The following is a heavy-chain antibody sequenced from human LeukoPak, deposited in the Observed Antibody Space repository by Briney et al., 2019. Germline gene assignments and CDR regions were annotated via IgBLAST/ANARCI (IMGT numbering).Heavy chain of an antibody. D-gene: IGHD6-19*01. CDR2: INHSGST. CDR3: ARGGKQWLSPYYYYGMDV. Sequence: SETLSLTCAVYGGSFSGYYWSWIRQPPGKGLEWIGEINHSGSTNYNPSLKSRVTISVDTSMNQFSLKLSSVTAADTAVYYCARGGKQWLSPYYYYGMDVWGKGTTVTVSS. V-gene: IGHV4-34*01. CDR1: GGSFSGYY. J-gene: IGHJ6*04.